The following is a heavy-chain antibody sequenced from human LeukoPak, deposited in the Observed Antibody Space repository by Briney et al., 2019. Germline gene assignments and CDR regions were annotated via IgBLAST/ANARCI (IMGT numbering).Heavy chain of an antibody. J-gene: IGHJ4*02. Sequence: GGSLRLSCAASVFTFSNAWMSWVRQAPGKGLEWVGRIKSKTDGGTTDYAAPVKGRFTISRDDSKNTLYLQMNSLKTEDTAVYYCTTDLWYCSGGSCYRFDYWGQGTLVTVSS. CDR3: TTDLWYCSGGSCYRFDY. D-gene: IGHD2-15*01. CDR2: IKSKTDGGTT. V-gene: IGHV3-15*01. CDR1: VFTFSNAW.